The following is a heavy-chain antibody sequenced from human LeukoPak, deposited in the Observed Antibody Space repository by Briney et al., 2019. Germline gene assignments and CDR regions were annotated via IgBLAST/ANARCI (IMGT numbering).Heavy chain of an antibody. J-gene: IGHJ4*02. CDR2: IGTAGDT. CDR1: GFTFSNYD. Sequence: GGSLRLSCAASGFTFSNYDMHWVRLANGKGLEWVATIGTAGDTYSSDSVRGRFAISRDNVKDSLHLQMNSLRAEDTAVYYCARGYSSSWYWGQGTLVTVSS. D-gene: IGHD6-13*01. CDR3: ARGYSSSWY. V-gene: IGHV3-13*01.